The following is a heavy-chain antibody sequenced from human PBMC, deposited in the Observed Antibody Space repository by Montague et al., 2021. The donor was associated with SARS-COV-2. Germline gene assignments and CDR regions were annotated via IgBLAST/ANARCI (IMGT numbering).Heavy chain of an antibody. J-gene: IGHJ5*02. Sequence: SETLSLTCAVYGGSFSAHSWRWIRQSPGKGLEWIGEINHSGSTTYMSSLKSRVTISVDKSKKQVSLKLRSLTAADTAVYYCARGADYDFWSGFLRYKRLGPWGQGTPVIVSS. CDR1: GGSFSAHS. CDR2: INHSGST. V-gene: IGHV4-34*01. D-gene: IGHD3-3*01. CDR3: ARGADYDFWSGFLRYKRLGP.